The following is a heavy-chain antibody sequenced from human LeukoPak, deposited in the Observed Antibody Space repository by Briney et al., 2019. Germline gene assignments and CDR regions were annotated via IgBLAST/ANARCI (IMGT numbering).Heavy chain of an antibody. J-gene: IGHJ6*02. V-gene: IGHV3-66*02. CDR3: ARDLRYFDWGTGYYYGMDV. Sequence: GGSLRLSCAASGFTVSSNYMSWVRQAPGKGLEWVSVIYSGGSTYYADSVKGRFTISRDNSKNTLYLQMNSLRAEDTAVYYCARDLRYFDWGTGYYYGMDVWGQGTTVTVSS. CDR2: IYSGGST. D-gene: IGHD3-9*01. CDR1: GFTVSSNY.